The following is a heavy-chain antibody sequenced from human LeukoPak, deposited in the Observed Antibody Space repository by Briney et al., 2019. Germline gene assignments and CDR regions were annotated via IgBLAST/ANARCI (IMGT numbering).Heavy chain of an antibody. CDR2: VDHEDSET. J-gene: IGHJ4*02. D-gene: IGHD3-9*01. CDR1: GYTFTDYY. V-gene: IGHV1-69-2*01. CDR3: ATEPHLDILTDS. Sequence: AAVKISCKVSGYTFTDYYMHWVQQAPGKELEWMGLVDHEDSETIYAEKFQGIVTIPENTSTDTAYMELSSLRSEDTAVYYCATEPHLDILTDSWRQGTMVSVSS.